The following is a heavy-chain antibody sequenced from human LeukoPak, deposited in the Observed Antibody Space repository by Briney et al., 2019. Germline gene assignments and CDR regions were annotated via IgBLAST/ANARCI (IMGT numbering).Heavy chain of an antibody. J-gene: IGHJ5*02. Sequence: SETLSLTCTVSGGSISSYYWSWIRQPPGRGLEWIGEINHSGSTNYNPSLKSRVTISVDTSKNQFSLKLSSVTAADTAVYYCARGRNRQQLARPYWFDPWGQGTLVTVSS. D-gene: IGHD6-13*01. V-gene: IGHV4-34*01. CDR1: GGSISSYY. CDR3: ARGRNRQQLARPYWFDP. CDR2: INHSGST.